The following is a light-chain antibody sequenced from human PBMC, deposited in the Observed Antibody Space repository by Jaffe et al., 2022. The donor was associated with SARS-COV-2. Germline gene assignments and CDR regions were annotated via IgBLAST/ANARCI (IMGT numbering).Light chain of an antibody. CDR2: GAS. CDR3: QQYNRWPPVT. Sequence: EIVMTQSPVTLSVSPGERATLSCRASQDIYDNLAWYQQKPGQAPRLIIYGASTRATGVPARFSGGGSGTEFTLTISSLQSEDCAVYYCQQYNRWPPVTFGQGTKVEIK. J-gene: IGKJ1*01. V-gene: IGKV3-15*01. CDR1: QDIYDN.